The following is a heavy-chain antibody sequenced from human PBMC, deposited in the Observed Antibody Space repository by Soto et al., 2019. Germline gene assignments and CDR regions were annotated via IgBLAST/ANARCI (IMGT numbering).Heavy chain of an antibody. Sequence: PGGSLRLSCVASGFTFRNFAMTWVRQAPGRGLEWVSSIDWSGVDLYYADSVKGRFTISRDNSKSTLSLQMSSLRADDTAVYYCAKDRVQSNNVWDPLDIRGQGTMVTVSS. V-gene: IGHV3-23*03. CDR2: IDWSGVDL. D-gene: IGHD1-26*01. CDR3: AKDRVQSNNVWDPLDI. J-gene: IGHJ3*02. CDR1: GFTFRNFA.